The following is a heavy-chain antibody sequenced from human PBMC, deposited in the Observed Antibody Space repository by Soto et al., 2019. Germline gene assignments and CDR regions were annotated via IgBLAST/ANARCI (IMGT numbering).Heavy chain of an antibody. D-gene: IGHD3-10*01. CDR1: GGSISSGGYF. V-gene: IGHV4-30-2*01. CDR3: ARGLGP. J-gene: IGHJ5*02. Sequence: PSETLSLTCAVSGGSISSGGYFWSCIRQPPGKGLEWIGYIYHYGSTYYNPSLKSRVTISVDRSKNQFSLKLSSVTAADTAVYYCARGLGPWGQGTPVTVSS. CDR2: IYHYGST.